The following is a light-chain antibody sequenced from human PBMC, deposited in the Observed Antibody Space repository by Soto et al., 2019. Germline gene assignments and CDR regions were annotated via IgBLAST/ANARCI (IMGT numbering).Light chain of an antibody. CDR2: GVS. J-gene: IGKJ1*01. CDR3: QQYINWSPTWR. V-gene: IGKV3-15*01. Sequence: EIVFKKSPGILRLYLGERAILSCRASQSVSSNLAWYQQKPGQAPRLLIYGVSTRATDIPARFSGSGSGTEFTLTISSLQSEDFAVYYCQQYINWSPTWRFGHGTKVDIK. CDR1: QSVSSN.